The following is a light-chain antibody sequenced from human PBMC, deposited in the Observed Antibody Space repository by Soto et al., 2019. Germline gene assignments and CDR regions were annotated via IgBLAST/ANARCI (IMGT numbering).Light chain of an antibody. Sequence: AIRMTQSPSSFSASTGDRVTITCRASQGISSYLAWYQQKPGKAPKLLIYAASTLQSGVPSRLSGSGSGTDFTLTISCLQSEDFATYDGQQYYSYPRTFGPGTKVEIK. CDR2: AAS. CDR3: QQYYSYPRT. CDR1: QGISSY. V-gene: IGKV1-8*01. J-gene: IGKJ1*01.